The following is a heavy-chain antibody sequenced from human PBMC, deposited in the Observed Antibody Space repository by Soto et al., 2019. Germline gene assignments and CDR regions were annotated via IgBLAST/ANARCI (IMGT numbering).Heavy chain of an antibody. V-gene: IGHV3-11*01. Sequence: GGSLRLSCAASGFTFSDYYMSWIRQAPGKGLEWVSYISSSGSTIYYADSVKGRFTISRDNAKNSLYLQMNSLRAEDTAVYYCARDDYGSGSYPPPNDAFDIWGQGTMVTVSS. J-gene: IGHJ3*02. CDR3: ARDDYGSGSYPPPNDAFDI. CDR1: GFTFSDYY. CDR2: ISSSGSTI. D-gene: IGHD3-10*01.